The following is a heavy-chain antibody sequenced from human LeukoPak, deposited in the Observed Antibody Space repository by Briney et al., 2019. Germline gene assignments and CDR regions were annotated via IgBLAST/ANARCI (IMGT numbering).Heavy chain of an antibody. CDR2: ISWNSGSI. Sequence: GRSLRLSCAASGFTFDDYAMHWVRQAPGKGLEWVSGISWNSGSIGYADSVKGRFTISRDNAKNSLYLQMNSLRAEDTALYYCARVPYSSSWDDAFDIWGQGTVVTVSS. V-gene: IGHV3-9*01. J-gene: IGHJ3*02. D-gene: IGHD6-13*01. CDR1: GFTFDDYA. CDR3: ARVPYSSSWDDAFDI.